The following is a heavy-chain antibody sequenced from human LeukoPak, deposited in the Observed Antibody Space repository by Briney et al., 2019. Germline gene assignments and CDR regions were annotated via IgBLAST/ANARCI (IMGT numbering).Heavy chain of an antibody. Sequence: PGGSLRLSCAASGFTFSSYSMNWVRQAPGKGLEWVSSISSISNYIYYADSVKGRFTISRDNAKNSLYLQMNSLRAEDTAVYYCARDLVAPGANWFDPWGQGTLVTVSP. CDR1: GFTFSSYS. CDR3: ARDLVAPGANWFDP. V-gene: IGHV3-21*01. J-gene: IGHJ5*02. D-gene: IGHD1-26*01. CDR2: ISSISNYI.